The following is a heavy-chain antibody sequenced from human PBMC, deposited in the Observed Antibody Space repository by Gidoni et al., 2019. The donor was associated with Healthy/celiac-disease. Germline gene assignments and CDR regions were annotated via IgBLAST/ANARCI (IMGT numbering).Heavy chain of an antibody. V-gene: IGHV1-2*04. CDR1: GYTFTGYY. CDR3: AREVGYGDYYYYGMDV. J-gene: IGHJ6*02. Sequence: QVQLVQSGAEVKKPGASVKVSCKASGYTFTGYYLHWVRQAPGQGLEWMEWINPNSGGTNYAQKFQGWVTMTRDTSISTAYMELSRLGSDDTAVYYCAREVGYGDYYYYGMDVWGQGTTVTVSS. D-gene: IGHD4-17*01. CDR2: INPNSGGT.